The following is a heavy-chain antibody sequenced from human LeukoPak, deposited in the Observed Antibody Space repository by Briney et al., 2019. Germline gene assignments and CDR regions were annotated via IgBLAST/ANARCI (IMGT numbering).Heavy chain of an antibody. CDR3: ARDPRDDHNSLDS. V-gene: IGHV3-7*03. CDR1: EFSFSDYW. CDR2: IKEDGSAR. Sequence: PGGSLRLSCAASEFSFSDYWMSWVRQSPEKGLEWVANIKEDGSARYYVDSVKGRFTISRDNAKNFLYLQMTSLRVEDTAMYYCARDPRDDHNSLDSWGQGTQVTVSS. J-gene: IGHJ5*01.